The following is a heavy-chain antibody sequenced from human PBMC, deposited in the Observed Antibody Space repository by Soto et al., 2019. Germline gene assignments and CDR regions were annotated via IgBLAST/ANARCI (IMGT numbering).Heavy chain of an antibody. J-gene: IGHJ3*01. CDR3: AKADRSAFEG. CDR2: IYSTYGRSRT. V-gene: IGHV3-66*01. Sequence: EEQLVESGGGLVQLGGSLRLSCAASGFSVSEKHMSWVRQAPGEGLEWVSTIYSTYGRSRTGYADSVEGRFTISRDNSKNTLALQMNNLRAEDTAGYFRAKADRSAFEGWGQGAMVIVSS. CDR1: GFSVSEKH.